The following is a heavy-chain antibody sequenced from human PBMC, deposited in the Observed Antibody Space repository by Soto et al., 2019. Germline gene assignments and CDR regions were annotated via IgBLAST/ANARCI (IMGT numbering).Heavy chain of an antibody. CDR2: INQAGSAK. V-gene: IGHV3-7*01. CDR1: GFTFSNFW. CDR3: ATSAGAPGNY. Sequence: EVQLVESGGGLVQPGGSLRLSCVASGFTFSNFWLSWARQAPGKGLEWVANINQAGSAKYYVPSVRGRFTISRYNANNSLYLQMNSRRAEDAAVDYCATSAGAPGNYWGQGTLVTVSS. J-gene: IGHJ4*02. D-gene: IGHD1-26*01.